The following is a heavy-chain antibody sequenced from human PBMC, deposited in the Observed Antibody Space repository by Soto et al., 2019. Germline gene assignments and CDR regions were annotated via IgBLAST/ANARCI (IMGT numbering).Heavy chain of an antibody. V-gene: IGHV3-23*01. CDR3: AKDHSYYASGSFP. J-gene: IGHJ5*02. D-gene: IGHD3-10*01. CDR2: ISGSGGST. CDR1: GLTFSSYA. Sequence: EVQLLESGGGLVQPGGSLRLSCAASGLTFSSYAMSWVRQAPGKGLEWVSTISGSGGSTYYADSVKGRFTTSRDDSKNTLYLQMNSLRAEDTAVYYCAKDHSYYASGSFPWGQATLVTVSS.